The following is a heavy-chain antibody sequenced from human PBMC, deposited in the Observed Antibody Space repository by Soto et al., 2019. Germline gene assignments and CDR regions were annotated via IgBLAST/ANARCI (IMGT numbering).Heavy chain of an antibody. CDR2: IGNAGDT. Sequence: GGFMRVPSGAAGVTFGGYCRHWVRQDTGRGLEWDSVIGNAGDTYYAGSVKGRFTISRENAKNSLYLQMNRLRPGDTAMYYCARGLPAPSSSTLWYSSVHSGMDVWGQGNTVTVYS. CDR1: GVTFGGYC. D-gene: IGHD6-19*01. V-gene: IGHV3-13*01. J-gene: IGHJ6*02. CDR3: ARGLPAPSSSTLWYSSVHSGMDV.